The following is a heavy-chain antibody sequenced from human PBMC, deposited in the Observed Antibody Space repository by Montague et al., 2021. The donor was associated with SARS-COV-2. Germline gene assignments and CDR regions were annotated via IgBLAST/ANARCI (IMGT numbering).Heavy chain of an antibody. CDR1: NASFDNYY. J-gene: IGHJ2*01. D-gene: IGHD2-15*01. V-gene: IGHV4-59*01. CDR2: IHYSGRT. Sequence: SETLSLTCTVSNASFDNYYWSWVRQSPGKGLEYIGYIHYSGRTNYNPSLRSRATISIDTSKNQFSLKLMSMTAAETAIYFCARRIVTYYWYFDLWGRGTLVTVSS. CDR3: ARRIVTYYWYFDL.